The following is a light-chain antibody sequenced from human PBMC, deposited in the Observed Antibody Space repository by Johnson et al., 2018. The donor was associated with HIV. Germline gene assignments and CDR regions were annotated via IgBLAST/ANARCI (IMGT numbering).Light chain of an antibody. Sequence: QSVLTQPPSVSAAPGQKVTISCSGSSSNIGNNYVSWYQQLPGTAPKLLIYDNNKRPSGIPDRFSGSKSDTSATLGITGLQTGDEADYYCGTWDSSLSAYVVGTGTKVTVL. CDR1: SSNIGNNY. J-gene: IGLJ1*01. V-gene: IGLV1-51*01. CDR2: DNN. CDR3: GTWDSSLSAYV.